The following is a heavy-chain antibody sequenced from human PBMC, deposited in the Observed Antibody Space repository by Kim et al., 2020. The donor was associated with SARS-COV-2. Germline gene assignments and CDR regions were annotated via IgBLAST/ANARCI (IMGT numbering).Heavy chain of an antibody. Sequence: ASVKVSCKASGYTFTSYGISWVRQAPGQGLEWMGWISAYNGNTNYAQKLQGRVTMTTDTSTSTAYMELRSLRSDDTAVYYCARDVLVVVAATPVSHYYYGMDVWGQGTTVTVSS. D-gene: IGHD2-15*01. J-gene: IGHJ6*02. CDR1: GYTFTSYG. CDR2: ISAYNGNT. V-gene: IGHV1-18*01. CDR3: ARDVLVVVAATPVSHYYYGMDV.